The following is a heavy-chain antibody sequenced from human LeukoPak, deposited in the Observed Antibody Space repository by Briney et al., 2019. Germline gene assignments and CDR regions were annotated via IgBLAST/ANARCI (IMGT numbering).Heavy chain of an antibody. D-gene: IGHD1-1*01. V-gene: IGHV1-2*02. J-gene: IGHJ4*02. CDR2: INPNSGGT. CDR1: GYTFTGYY. CDR3: AREVRGTLSFDY. Sequence: GASVKVSCKASGYTFTGYYIHWVRQAPGQGLEWMGWINPNSGGTYYAQKSQGRVTMTGDTSISTAYMELSRLRSDDTAVYYCAREVRGTLSFDYWGQGTLSPSPQ.